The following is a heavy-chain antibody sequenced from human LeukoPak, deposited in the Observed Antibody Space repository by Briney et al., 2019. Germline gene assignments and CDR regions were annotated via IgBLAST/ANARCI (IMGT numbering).Heavy chain of an antibody. CDR1: GFTFSSYG. D-gene: IGHD3-10*01. V-gene: IGHV3-72*01. CDR2: TRNKANSYTT. Sequence: QPGGSLRLSCAASGFTFSSYGMSWVRQAPGKGLEWVGRTRNKANSYTTEYAASVKGRFTISRDDSKNSLYLQMNSLKTEDTAVYYCASLYGSGKRWVDPWGRGTLVTVSS. CDR3: ASLYGSGKRWVDP. J-gene: IGHJ5*02.